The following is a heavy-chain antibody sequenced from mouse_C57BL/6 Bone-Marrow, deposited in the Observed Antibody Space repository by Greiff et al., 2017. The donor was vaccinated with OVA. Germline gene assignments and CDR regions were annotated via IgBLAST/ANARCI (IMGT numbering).Heavy chain of an antibody. CDR3: AKTGFITTVVATLDWYFDV. CDR2: IWSGGST. CDR1: GFSLTSYG. Sequence: QVQLQQSGPGLVQPSQSLSITCTVSGFSLTSYGVHWVRQPPGTGLEWLGVIWSGGSTDYNAAFISRLNSSKDNSKSKVFFKMNSMQADDTAIYYCAKTGFITTVVATLDWYFDVWGTGTTVTVSS. V-gene: IGHV2-4*01. D-gene: IGHD1-1*01. J-gene: IGHJ1*03.